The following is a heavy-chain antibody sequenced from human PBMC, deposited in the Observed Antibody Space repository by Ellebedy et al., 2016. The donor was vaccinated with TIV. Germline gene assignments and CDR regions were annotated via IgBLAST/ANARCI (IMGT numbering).Heavy chain of an antibody. Sequence: GESLKISCAASGFPVSSKYMSWVRQAPGKGLEWVSVIYSGGATSYADSVKGRFTISRDNSKNTLYLQMNSLRVEDTAVYYCARKYIYGFDWGQGTLVTVSS. CDR2: IYSGGAT. J-gene: IGHJ4*02. V-gene: IGHV3-66*01. D-gene: IGHD5-18*01. CDR3: ARKYIYGFD. CDR1: GFPVSSKY.